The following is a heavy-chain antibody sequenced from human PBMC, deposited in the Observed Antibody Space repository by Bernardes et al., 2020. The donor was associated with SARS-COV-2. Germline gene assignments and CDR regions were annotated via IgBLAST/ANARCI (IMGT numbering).Heavy chain of an antibody. CDR3: AKDLIAGTLGGLPQTFDY. Sequence: GSMRLSCTASGFAFSTYAMSWVRQAPGKGLEWVSVISGSGGTTYYSASVKGRFTISRDNSQNMLYLQMSSLRAEDTAVYFCAKDLIAGTLGGLPQTFDYWGQGTLVTVSS. D-gene: IGHD3-16*01. V-gene: IGHV3-23*01. CDR2: ISGSGGTT. J-gene: IGHJ4*02. CDR1: GFAFSTYA.